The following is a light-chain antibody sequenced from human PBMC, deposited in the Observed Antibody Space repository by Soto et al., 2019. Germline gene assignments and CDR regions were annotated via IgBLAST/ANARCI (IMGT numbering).Light chain of an antibody. J-gene: IGLJ2*01. Sequence: QSALTQPASVSGSPGQSIAISCIGTSRDVGDYNHVSWYQQHPGKAPKLIIYDASKRFSGVSGRFSGSKSGNTASLTISGLQDEDEADYYCSSYTSSSTIFGGGTKVTVL. V-gene: IGLV2-14*03. CDR1: SRDVGDYNH. CDR3: SSYTSSSTI. CDR2: DAS.